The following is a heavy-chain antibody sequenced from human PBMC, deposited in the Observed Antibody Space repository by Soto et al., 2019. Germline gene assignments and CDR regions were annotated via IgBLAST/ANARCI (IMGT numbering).Heavy chain of an antibody. CDR3: ARGAMIAKLYYFDY. V-gene: IGHV1-69*13. CDR2: IIPIFGTA. J-gene: IGHJ4*02. Sequence: SSVKVSCKASGGTFSIYAISWVRQAPGQGLEWMGGIIPIFGTANYAQKFQGRVTITADESTSTAYMELSSLRSEDTAVYYCARGAMIAKLYYFDYWGQGTLVTVSS. CDR1: GGTFSIYA. D-gene: IGHD3-22*01.